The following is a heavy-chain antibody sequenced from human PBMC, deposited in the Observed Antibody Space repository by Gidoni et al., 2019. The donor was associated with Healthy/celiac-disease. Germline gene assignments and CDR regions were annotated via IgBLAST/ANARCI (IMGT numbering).Heavy chain of an antibody. D-gene: IGHD3-10*01. V-gene: IGHV3-30*03. CDR2: ISYDGSNK. Sequence: GLEWVAVISYDGSNKYYADSVKGRFTISRDNSKNTLYLQMNSLRAEDTAVYYCATSPFLRFGELLYPGWLLYWGQGTLVTVSS. J-gene: IGHJ4*02. CDR3: ATSPFLRFGELLYPGWLLY.